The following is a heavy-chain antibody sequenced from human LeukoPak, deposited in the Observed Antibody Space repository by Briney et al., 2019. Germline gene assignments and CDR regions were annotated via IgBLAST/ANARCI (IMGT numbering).Heavy chain of an antibody. J-gene: IGHJ4*02. CDR2: ISGSGGST. CDR1: GFTFSSYA. V-gene: IGHV3-23*01. D-gene: IGHD1-26*01. CDR3: AKDQLRAVGATDY. Sequence: PGGSLRLSCAASGFTFSSYAMSWVRQAPGKGLEWVSAISGSGGSTYYADSVKGRFTISRDNSKNTLYPQMNSLRAEDTAAYYCAKDQLRAVGATDYWGQGTLDTVSS.